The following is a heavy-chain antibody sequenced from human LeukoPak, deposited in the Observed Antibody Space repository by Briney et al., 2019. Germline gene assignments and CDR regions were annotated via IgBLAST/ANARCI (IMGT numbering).Heavy chain of an antibody. CDR2: ISGSGIYT. D-gene: IGHD2-15*01. V-gene: IGHV3-21*01. CDR3: ARLVAAIGY. J-gene: IGHJ4*02. Sequence: GGSLRLSCAASAFTFSDYSMNWVRQAPGKGLEWVSSISGSGIYTYYADSVKGRFTISRDNAKNSLYLQMNILRADDTAVYYCARLVAAIGYWGQGTLVTVSS. CDR1: AFTFSDYS.